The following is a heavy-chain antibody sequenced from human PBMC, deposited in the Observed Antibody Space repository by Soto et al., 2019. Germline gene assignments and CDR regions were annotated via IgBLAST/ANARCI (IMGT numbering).Heavy chain of an antibody. CDR3: FRGGVTSRTFDY. Sequence: PGESLKISCKGSGYSFTSYWIGWVRQMPGKGLELMGIIYPGDSDTRYSPSFQGHVTISVDKSISTAYVQWSSLKASDSAIYYCFRGGVTSRTFDYWGQGTLVTVSS. D-gene: IGHD3-16*01. CDR1: GYSFTSYW. V-gene: IGHV5-51*01. J-gene: IGHJ4*02. CDR2: IYPGDSDT.